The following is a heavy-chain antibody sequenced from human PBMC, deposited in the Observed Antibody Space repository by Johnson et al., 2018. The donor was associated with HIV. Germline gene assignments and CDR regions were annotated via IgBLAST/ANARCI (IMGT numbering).Heavy chain of an antibody. CDR1: GFTFDEYG. J-gene: IGHJ3*01. V-gene: IGHV3-20*04. CDR2: INWNDGSRT. D-gene: IGHD2-21*01. CDR3: AKVDCGGDTCAGYDPFDL. Sequence: VQLVESGGGVVRPGGSLRLSCAASGFTFDEYGLSWVRQVPGKGLEWVSGINWNDGSRTTYADSVRGRFPLSRDNAKYTVDLQRNSLRVEDTAVYYCAKVDCGGDTCAGYDPFDLWGQGTLVTVSS.